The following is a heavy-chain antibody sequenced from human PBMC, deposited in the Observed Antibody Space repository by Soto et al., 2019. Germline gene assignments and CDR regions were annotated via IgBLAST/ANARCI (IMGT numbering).Heavy chain of an antibody. Sequence: QVQLVQSGAEVKKPGASVKVSCKASVYTFTSSGSRWVRQAPGQGIEWMGWISAYNGNETYAQKLHGRVTMTTDTSTSTAYMELRSLRSDATAGYYCAIVRWELLRAAFAIWGQGPMVTVSS. J-gene: IGHJ3*02. CDR2: ISAYNGNE. V-gene: IGHV1-18*01. D-gene: IGHD1-26*01. CDR3: AIVRWELLRAAFAI. CDR1: VYTFTSSG.